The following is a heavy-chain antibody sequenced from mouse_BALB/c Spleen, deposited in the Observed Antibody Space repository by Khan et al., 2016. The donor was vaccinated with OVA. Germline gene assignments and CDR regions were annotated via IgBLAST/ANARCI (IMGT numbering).Heavy chain of an antibody. V-gene: IGHV1-4*01. CDR3: ARDCHYHDSRWALDY. J-gene: IGHJ4*01. CDR2: INPSNGYT. D-gene: IGHD1-1*01. CDR1: GYTFTSYS. Sequence: QVQLKQSGAELARPGASVKMSCKASGYTFTSYSMHWIKQRPGQGLEWIGNINPSNGYTNHNQKFRDKATLTADKSSSTAYMQLSSLTSEDSAVYYGARDCHYHDSRWALDYWGQGTSVTVSS.